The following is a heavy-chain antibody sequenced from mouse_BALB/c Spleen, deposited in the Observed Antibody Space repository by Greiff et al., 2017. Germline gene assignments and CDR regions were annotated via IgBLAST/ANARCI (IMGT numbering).Heavy chain of an antibody. CDR2: IYPGSGST. CDR1: GYTFTSYW. D-gene: IGHD3-3*01. Sequence: LQQPGSELVRPGASVKLSCKASGYTFTSYWMHWVKQRPGQGLEWIGNIYPGSGSTNYDEKFKSKATLTVDTSSSTAYMQLSSLTSEDSAVYYCTAGHYFDDWGQGTTLTVSS. CDR3: TAGHYFDD. J-gene: IGHJ2*01. V-gene: IGHV1S22*01.